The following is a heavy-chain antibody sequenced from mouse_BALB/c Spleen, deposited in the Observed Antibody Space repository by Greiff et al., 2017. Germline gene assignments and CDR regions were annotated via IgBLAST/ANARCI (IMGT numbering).Heavy chain of an antibody. Sequence: VQLQESGPGLVAPSQSLSITCTVPGFSLTSYGVHWVRQPPGKGLEWLGVIWAGGSTNYNSALMSRLSISKDNSKSQVFLKMNSLQTDDTAMYYCAGFITTAPYYAMDYWGQGTSVTVSS. CDR3: AGFITTAPYYAMDY. CDR2: IWAGGST. J-gene: IGHJ4*01. V-gene: IGHV2-9*02. CDR1: GFSLTSYG. D-gene: IGHD1-2*01.